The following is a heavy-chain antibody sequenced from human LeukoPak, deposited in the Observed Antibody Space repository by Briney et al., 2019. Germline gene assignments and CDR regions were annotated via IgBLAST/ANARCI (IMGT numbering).Heavy chain of an antibody. CDR1: GFTFTSSA. CDR3: ARDLSLIAVAARNFDY. CDR2: IVVGSGNT. D-gene: IGHD6-19*01. Sequence: GASVKVSCKASGFTFTSSAMQWVRQARGQRLEWIGWIVVGSGNTNYAQKLQGRVTMTTDTSTSTAYMELRSLRSDDTAVYYCARDLSLIAVAARNFDYWGQGTLVTVSS. J-gene: IGHJ4*02. V-gene: IGHV1-58*02.